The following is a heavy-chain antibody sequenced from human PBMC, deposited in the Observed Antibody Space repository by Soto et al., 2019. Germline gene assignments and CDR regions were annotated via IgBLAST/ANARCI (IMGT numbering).Heavy chain of an antibody. D-gene: IGHD2-15*01. CDR2: ISGSGGST. CDR3: ARQQGGSLSSLYFDY. Sequence: EVQMLEYGGGLVQPGGSLGLSCAAAGFTFGSYAMSWVRQAPGKGLEWVSGISGSGGSTFYADSVKGRFTISRDNSNNMVYRQMDNVRADDTAVYYCARQQGGSLSSLYFDYWGQVTLVTVSS. CDR1: GFTFGSYA. V-gene: IGHV3-23*01. J-gene: IGHJ4*02.